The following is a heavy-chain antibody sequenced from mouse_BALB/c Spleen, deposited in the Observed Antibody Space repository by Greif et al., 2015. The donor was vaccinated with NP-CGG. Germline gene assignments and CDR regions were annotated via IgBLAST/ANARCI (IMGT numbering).Heavy chain of an antibody. Sequence: QVQLQQSGAELARPGASVKLSCKASGYTFTDYYINWVKQRTGQGLEWIGEIYPGSGNTYYNEKFKGKATLTADKSSSTVYMQLSSLTSEDSAVYFCARGTGSFAYWGQGTLVTVSA. J-gene: IGHJ3*01. CDR2: IYPGSGNT. CDR1: GYTFTDYY. D-gene: IGHD4-1*01. CDR3: ARGTGSFAY. V-gene: IGHV1-77*01.